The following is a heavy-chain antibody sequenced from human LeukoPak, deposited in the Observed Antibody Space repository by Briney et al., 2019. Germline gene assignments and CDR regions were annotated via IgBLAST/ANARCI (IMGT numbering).Heavy chain of an antibody. Sequence: GESLKISCKGSGYNFTTYWIGWVRQMPGKGLEWMGIIYPGDSDTRYSPSFQGQVTITADKSISTAYLQWSSLKASDNAMYYCARQRRSSGWPNDYWGQGTLVTVSS. CDR3: ARQRRSSGWPNDY. J-gene: IGHJ4*02. CDR2: IYPGDSDT. D-gene: IGHD6-19*01. V-gene: IGHV5-51*01. CDR1: GYNFTTYW.